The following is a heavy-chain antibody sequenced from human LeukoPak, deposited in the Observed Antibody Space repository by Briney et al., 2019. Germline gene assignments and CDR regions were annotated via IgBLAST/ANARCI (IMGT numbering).Heavy chain of an antibody. Sequence: SETLSLTCTVSGGSISSSSYYWGWIRQPPGKGLEWIGSIYYSGSTYYNPSLKSRVTISVDTSKNQFYLKMSSVTAADTAVYYCARSVVVPAANFNDAFDIWGQGTMVTVSS. CDR1: GGSISSSSYY. V-gene: IGHV4-39*01. CDR3: ARSVVVPAANFNDAFDI. J-gene: IGHJ3*02. CDR2: IYYSGST. D-gene: IGHD2-2*01.